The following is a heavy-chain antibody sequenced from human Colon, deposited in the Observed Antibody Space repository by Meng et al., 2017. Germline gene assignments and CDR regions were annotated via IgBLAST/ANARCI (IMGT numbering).Heavy chain of an antibody. V-gene: IGHV4-61*08. J-gene: IGHJ4*02. CDR3: ARDHMGSLDY. CDR2: AST. D-gene: IGHD1-26*01. CDR1: GGSVSSAGYQ. Sequence: QVPLRESGPGLVRPSEPLSLICSVSGGSVSSAGYQWSWIRQPPGKGLEWIGYASTNYNPSLKSRVTISVDTSKNQFSLRLTSVTAADTAVYYCARDHMGSLDYWGQGILVTVSS.